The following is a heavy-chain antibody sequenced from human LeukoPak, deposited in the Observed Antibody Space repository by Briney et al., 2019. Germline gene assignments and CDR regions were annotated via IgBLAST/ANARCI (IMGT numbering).Heavy chain of an antibody. CDR2: IDWDDDK. CDR1: GFSLSTRGMG. J-gene: IGHJ4*02. D-gene: IGHD6-13*01. V-gene: IGHV2-70*04. CDR3: ARIAAGYYFDY. Sequence: SGPALVKPTQTLTLTCTFSGFSLSTRGMGVSWIRQPPGKALEWLARIDWDDDKFYSTSLKTRLTISKDTSKNQVVLTMTNMDPVDTATYYCARIAAGYYFDYWGQGTLVTVSS.